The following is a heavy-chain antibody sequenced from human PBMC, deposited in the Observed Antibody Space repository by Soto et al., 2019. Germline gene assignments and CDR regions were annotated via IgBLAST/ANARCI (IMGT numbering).Heavy chain of an antibody. Sequence: GASVKVSCKASGYTFTNYAIHWVRQAPGHRLECMGWINAGHGDTQYSQKFQGRVTITRDTSANTAYMELRSLRYEDTALYFCARAPLYSNRWQGLFDPWGQGTLVTVSS. V-gene: IGHV1-3*01. CDR1: GYTFTNYA. CDR3: ARAPLYSNRWQGLFDP. CDR2: INAGHGDT. J-gene: IGHJ5*02. D-gene: IGHD6-13*01.